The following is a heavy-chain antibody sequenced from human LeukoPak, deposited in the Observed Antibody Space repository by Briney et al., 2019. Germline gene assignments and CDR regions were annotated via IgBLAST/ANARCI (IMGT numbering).Heavy chain of an antibody. J-gene: IGHJ6*03. Sequence: PSETLSLTCTVSGGSISSYYWSWIRQPPGKGLEWIGYIYYSGSTNYNPSLKSRVTMSVDTSKNQFSLKLSSVTAADTAVYYCARGRVGTVTTKGYYYYYYMDVWGKGTTVTVSS. D-gene: IGHD4-17*01. CDR1: GGSISSYY. CDR2: IYYSGST. V-gene: IGHV4-59*01. CDR3: ARGRVGTVTTKGYYYYYYMDV.